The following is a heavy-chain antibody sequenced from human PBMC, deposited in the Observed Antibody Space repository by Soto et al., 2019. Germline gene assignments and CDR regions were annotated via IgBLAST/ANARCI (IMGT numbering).Heavy chain of an antibody. J-gene: IGHJ3*02. Sequence: SQTLSLTCAVYGGSFSGYYWSWIRQPPGKGLEWIGEINHSGSTNYNPSLKSRVTISVDTSKNQFSLKLSSVTAADTAVYYCANGPKRNAFDIWGQGTMVTVSS. CDR1: GGSFSGYY. V-gene: IGHV4-34*01. CDR2: INHSGST. CDR3: ANGPKRNAFDI.